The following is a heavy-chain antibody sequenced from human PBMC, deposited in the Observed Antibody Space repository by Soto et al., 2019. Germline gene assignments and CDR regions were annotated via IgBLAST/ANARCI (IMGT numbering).Heavy chain of an antibody. CDR1: GFTFSSYA. D-gene: IGHD4-17*01. Sequence: GGSLRLSCAASGFTFSSYAMSWVRQAPGKGLEWVSAISGSGGSTYYADSVKGRFTISRDNSKNTLYLQMNSLRAEDTAVYYCAATISMTTVTTFDFISPDPFDYWGQGTLVTVSS. V-gene: IGHV3-23*01. J-gene: IGHJ4*02. CDR2: ISGSGGST. CDR3: AATISMTTVTTFDFISPDPFDY.